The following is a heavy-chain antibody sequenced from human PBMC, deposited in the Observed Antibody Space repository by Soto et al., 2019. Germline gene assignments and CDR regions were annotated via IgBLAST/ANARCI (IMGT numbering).Heavy chain of an antibody. Sequence: QVQLVQSGAEVKKPGASVKVSCKVSGHTLSELSIYWVRQAPGKRLEWMGGFDPEVGKTIYTQKVQGRVTMSEDKSTDTAYLELRSLRFEDTAIYYCTTDSRGGAYGSVDVWGQGTNVTVSS. V-gene: IGHV1-24*01. CDR3: TTDSRGGAYGSVDV. D-gene: IGHD4-17*01. CDR2: FDPEVGKT. CDR1: GHTLSELS. J-gene: IGHJ6*02.